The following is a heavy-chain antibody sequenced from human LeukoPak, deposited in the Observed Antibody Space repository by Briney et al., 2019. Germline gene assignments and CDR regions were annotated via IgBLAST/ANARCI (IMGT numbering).Heavy chain of an antibody. Sequence: GGSLRLPCAASGFAFSSLWMHWVRQAPGKGLVWVSIINTEGTDTRYADSVRGRFTISRDNAKNTLYQQMNGLRAEDTAVYYCGRDVGLRLDVLGQGTTVTVSS. CDR2: INTEGTDT. CDR3: GRDVGLRLDV. V-gene: IGHV3-74*01. CDR1: GFAFSSLW. J-gene: IGHJ6*02.